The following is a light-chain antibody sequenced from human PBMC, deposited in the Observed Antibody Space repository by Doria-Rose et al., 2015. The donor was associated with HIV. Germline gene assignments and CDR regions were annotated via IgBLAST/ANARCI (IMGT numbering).Light chain of an antibody. V-gene: IGKV3-20*01. CDR1: QRFSSTY. CDR2: DGS. CDR3: HQYGTSWT. J-gene: IGKJ1*01. Sequence: EIVLTQSPGTLSLSPGERATPSCRASQRFSSTYLAWYQQKSGQAPSLLIYDGSTRATGIPDRFSASESGTDFTLTINRLEPEDFALYYCHQYGTSWTFGQGTKVEI.